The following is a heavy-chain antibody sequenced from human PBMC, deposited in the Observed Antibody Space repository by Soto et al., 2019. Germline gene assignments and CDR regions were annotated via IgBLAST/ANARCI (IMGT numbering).Heavy chain of an antibody. V-gene: IGHV1-3*04. CDR1: GYAFSSYA. D-gene: IGHD5-12*01. Sequence: ASVKVSCKASGYAFSSYAMHWVRQAPGQGLEWMGWINIGSGNTEYSQNFQDRITITRDTSASTVYMELSSLRSEDTAVYYCARDGGGCGYRLIYYYYIGLDVWGQGTTVTVSS. CDR3: ARDGGGCGYRLIYYYYIGLDV. CDR2: INIGSGNT. J-gene: IGHJ6*02.